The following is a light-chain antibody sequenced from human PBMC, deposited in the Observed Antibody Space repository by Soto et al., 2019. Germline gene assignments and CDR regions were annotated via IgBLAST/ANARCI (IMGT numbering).Light chain of an antibody. CDR1: QSLLHSNGYNY. V-gene: IGKV2-28*01. Sequence: DIVMTQSPLSLPVTPGEPASISCRSSQSLLHSNGYNYLDWYLQKPGQSPQLLIYLGSNRASGVPDRFSGSGSSTEFTLKISRVEAEDVGVSYCMQALQTPFTFGPGTKVDIK. J-gene: IGKJ3*01. CDR3: MQALQTPFT. CDR2: LGS.